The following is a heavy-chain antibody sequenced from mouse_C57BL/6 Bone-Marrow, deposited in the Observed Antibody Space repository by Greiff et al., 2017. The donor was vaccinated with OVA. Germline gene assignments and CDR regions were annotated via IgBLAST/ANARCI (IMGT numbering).Heavy chain of an antibody. J-gene: IGHJ3*01. CDR3: ASAVFAY. CDR1: GYTFTSYW. CDR2: IDPSDSYT. V-gene: IGHV1-50*01. Sequence: QVQLQQPGAELVKPGASVKLSCKASGYTFTSYWMQWVKQRPGQGLEWIGEIDPSDSYTNYNQKFKGKATLTVDTSSSTAYMQLSSLTSEDPAVYYCASAVFAYWGQGTLVTVSA.